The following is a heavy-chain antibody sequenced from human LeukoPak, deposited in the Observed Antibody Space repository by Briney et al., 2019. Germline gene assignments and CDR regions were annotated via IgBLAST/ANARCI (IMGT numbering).Heavy chain of an antibody. J-gene: IGHJ4*02. V-gene: IGHV3-9*03. CDR2: ISWNSGSI. D-gene: IGHD6-13*01. Sequence: PGRSLRLSCAASGFTFDDYAMHWVRQAPGKGLEWVSGISWNSGSIGYAACVKGRFTISRDNAKNSLYLQMNSLRAEDMALYYCAKDMSPKLAHGAIDYWGQGTLVTVSS. CDR1: GFTFDDYA. CDR3: AKDMSPKLAHGAIDY.